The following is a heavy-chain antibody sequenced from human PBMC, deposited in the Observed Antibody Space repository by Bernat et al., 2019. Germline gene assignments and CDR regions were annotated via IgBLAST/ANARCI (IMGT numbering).Heavy chain of an antibody. CDR1: GFTFTGYY. CDR2: INPNSGGT. J-gene: IGHJ1*01. V-gene: IGHV1-2*04. D-gene: IGHD1-26*01. Sequence: QVQLVQSGAEVKKPGASVKVSCKSSGFTFTGYYLHWVRQAPGQGLEWMGWINPNSGGTNSAQKFQGWVTMTRDTSISTAYMELSRLRSDDTAVYYCARGVFRVMGGSYYPEYFQHWGQGTLVTVSS. CDR3: ARGVFRVMGGSYYPEYFQH.